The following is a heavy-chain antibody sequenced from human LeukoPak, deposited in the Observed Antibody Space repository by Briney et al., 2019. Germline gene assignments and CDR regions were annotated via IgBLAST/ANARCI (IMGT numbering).Heavy chain of an antibody. CDR1: GFTFRTYC. CDR2: ITGSSTWT. Sequence: PGGSLRLSCEASGFTFRTYCMTWVRQAPGKGLEWVSGITGSSTWTYYADSVKGRFTISRDNSKNTLHLQMDSLRAEDTAIDYCARELVSLRTGYFDLWGRGTLVTVSS. CDR3: ARELVSLRTGYFDL. D-gene: IGHD3/OR15-3a*01. J-gene: IGHJ2*01. V-gene: IGHV3-23*01.